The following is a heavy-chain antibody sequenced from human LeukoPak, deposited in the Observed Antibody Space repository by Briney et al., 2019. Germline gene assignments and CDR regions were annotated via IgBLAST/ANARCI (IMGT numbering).Heavy chain of an antibody. Sequence: QPGKSLRLSCAASGFTFTSLPLHWVRQAPGKGLEWVAVSSTHGSDEYYADSAKGRFTVFSDNSKKTVYLQMDSLRAEDTAVYHCAMDYYDSNGYSRGWDYWGQGTLVTVSS. J-gene: IGHJ4*02. CDR1: GFTFTSLP. CDR2: SSTHGSDE. CDR3: AMDYYDSNGYSRGWDY. D-gene: IGHD3-22*01. V-gene: IGHV3-30*04.